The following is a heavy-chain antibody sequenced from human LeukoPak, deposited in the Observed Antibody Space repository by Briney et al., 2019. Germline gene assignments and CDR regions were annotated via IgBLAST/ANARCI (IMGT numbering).Heavy chain of an antibody. CDR3: ATNDMNGDILFDY. J-gene: IGHJ4*02. D-gene: IGHD2-21*01. Sequence: SLRLSCAASGFTFDNFAMHWVRQAPGKGLEWVSGITWNSRVKTYTPSVKGRFTISRDNAKNSLYLQMNSLRAEDTAVYYCATNDMNGDILFDYWGQGTLVTASS. V-gene: IGHV3-9*01. CDR1: GFTFDNFA. CDR2: ITWNSRVK.